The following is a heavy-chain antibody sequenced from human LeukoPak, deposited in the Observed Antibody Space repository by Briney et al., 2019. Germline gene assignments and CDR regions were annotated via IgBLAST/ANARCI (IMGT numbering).Heavy chain of an antibody. CDR1: GASISDSSYY. J-gene: IGHJ3*01. V-gene: IGHV4-39*01. Sequence: PSETLSLTCTVSGASISDSSYYWGWIRQPPAKGPERIGSIHYGGSTHYNPSLKSRVTISVDTSRNQFFLRLNSVTAADTAVYYCARQMKHYDILTGYSPAAFDFWGQGTLVTVSS. CDR2: IHYGGST. D-gene: IGHD3-9*01. CDR3: ARQMKHYDILTGYSPAAFDF.